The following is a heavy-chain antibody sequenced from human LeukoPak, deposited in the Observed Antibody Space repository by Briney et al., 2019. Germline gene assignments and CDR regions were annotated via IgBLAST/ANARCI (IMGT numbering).Heavy chain of an antibody. CDR1: GFTYSNYA. D-gene: IGHD3-22*01. CDR3: AKGGRWYYYDSLDY. CDR2: ISGSGRST. Sequence: PGGSLRLSCTASGFTYSNYAMNWVRQAPGKGLEWVSVISGSGRSTYYADSVKGRFTISRDNSKNTLYLQMNSLRAEDTAVYYCAKGGRWYYYDSLDYWGQGTLVTVSS. J-gene: IGHJ4*02. V-gene: IGHV3-23*01.